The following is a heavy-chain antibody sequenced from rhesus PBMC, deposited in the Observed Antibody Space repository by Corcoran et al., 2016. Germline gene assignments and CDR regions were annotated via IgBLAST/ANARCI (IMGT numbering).Heavy chain of an antibody. CDR3: AITVAEPYYYGLDS. CDR1: GFTFGSYA. V-gene: IGHV1-198*02. D-gene: IGHD4-29*01. J-gene: IGHJ6*01. Sequence: QVQLVQSGAQVKKPGASVKVSCKASGFTFGSYAINWVRQAPGQGLEWIEMIIPLVGKTNYAEKFQGRGTITAETSTSTAYIELSSLRSEETAVYYCAITVAEPYYYGLDSWGQGVVVTVSS. CDR2: IIPLVGKT.